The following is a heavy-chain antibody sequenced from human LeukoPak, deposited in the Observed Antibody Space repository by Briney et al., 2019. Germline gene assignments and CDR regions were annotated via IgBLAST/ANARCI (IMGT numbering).Heavy chain of an antibody. D-gene: IGHD1-26*01. J-gene: IGHJ4*02. Sequence: PGGSLRLSCAASGFIFSDYWMTWVRQAPGKGLEWVANIKEDGSEKNYVDSVKGRFTISRDNAKNSLYLQMNSLRAEDTAVYYCARSRGGSDWGQGTLVTVSS. V-gene: IGHV3-7*01. CDR2: IKEDGSEK. CDR1: GFIFSDYW. CDR3: ARSRGGSD.